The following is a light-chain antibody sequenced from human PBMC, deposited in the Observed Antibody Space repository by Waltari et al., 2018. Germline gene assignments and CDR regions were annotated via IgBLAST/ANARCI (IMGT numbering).Light chain of an antibody. CDR3: QQYSNWPPLT. Sequence: EIVMTQSPATLSVSPGERATLSCRASQSVSSNLACYQQKAGQAPRLLIYGASTRATGIAARFSGSGSETEFTLTISSLQSEDFAVYYCQQYSNWPPLTFGGGTKVEIK. V-gene: IGKV3-15*01. CDR2: GAS. CDR1: QSVSSN. J-gene: IGKJ4*01.